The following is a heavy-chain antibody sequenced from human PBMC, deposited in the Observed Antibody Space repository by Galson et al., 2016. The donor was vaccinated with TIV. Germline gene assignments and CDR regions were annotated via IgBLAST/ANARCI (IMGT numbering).Heavy chain of an antibody. CDR1: GYTFTSYD. J-gene: IGHJ4*02. D-gene: IGHD4-17*01. Sequence: SVKVSCKASGYTFTSYDINWVRQAPGQGLEWMGWMNPNSGNTGYAQKFRGRVTMTRNTSVRKAYMELSSLRSVDTAVYYCARSGDYGDYWGQGTLVTVSS. V-gene: IGHV1-8*02. CDR3: ARSGDYGDY. CDR2: MNPNSGNT.